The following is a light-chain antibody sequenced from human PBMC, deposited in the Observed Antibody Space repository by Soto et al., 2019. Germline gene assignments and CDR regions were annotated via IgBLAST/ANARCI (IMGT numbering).Light chain of an antibody. CDR3: SSYTSSDTLV. V-gene: IGLV2-14*01. CDR1: SSDVGGYNY. Sequence: QSALTQPASVSGSPGQSITISCTGTSSDVGGYNYVSWYQQHPGKAPKLMIYDVVNRPSGVSNRFSGSKSVNAASLTISGLQAEDEADYYCSSYTSSDTLVFGTGTKVTVL. CDR2: DVV. J-gene: IGLJ1*01.